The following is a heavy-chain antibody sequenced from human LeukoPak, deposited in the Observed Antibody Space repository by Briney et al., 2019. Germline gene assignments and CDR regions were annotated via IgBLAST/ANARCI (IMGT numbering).Heavy chain of an antibody. J-gene: IGHJ4*02. CDR1: GFPFRSYW. CDR2: INSDGSST. CDR3: AREDRVVITYDY. Sequence: GGSLRLSCAASGFPFRSYWVHWVRQARGKGRVGVSRINSDGSSTIYADCVKGRFPISRDNAKNTLYLQMNSLRAEDTAVYYCAREDRVVITYDYWGQGTLVTVSS. V-gene: IGHV3-74*01. D-gene: IGHD3-22*01.